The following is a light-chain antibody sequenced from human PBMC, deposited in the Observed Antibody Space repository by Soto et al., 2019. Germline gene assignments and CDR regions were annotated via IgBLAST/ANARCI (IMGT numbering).Light chain of an antibody. CDR3: QQYENFPLT. J-gene: IGKJ4*01. CDR1: QDISKY. Sequence: DIQMTQSPSSLSASVGDRVTITCQASQDISKYLNWFQQKPGKAPNLLISDASNLEAGVPSRFSGSGSGTDFTFTISSLQAEDIATYYCQQYENFPLTFGGGTKVEIK. CDR2: DAS. V-gene: IGKV1-33*01.